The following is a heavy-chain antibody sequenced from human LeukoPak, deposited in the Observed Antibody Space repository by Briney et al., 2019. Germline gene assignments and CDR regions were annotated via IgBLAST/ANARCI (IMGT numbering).Heavy chain of an antibody. V-gene: IGHV3-74*01. CDR2: INSDGSST. Sequence: TGGSLRLSCAASGFTFSSYWMHWVRQAPGKGLVWVSRINSDGSSTSYADSVKGRFTISRDNAKNTLYLQMNSLRAEDTAVYYCARGGKYYYGSGSYYPYLDYYLTYYYYYYMDVWGKGTTVTISS. D-gene: IGHD3-10*01. CDR3: ARGGKYYYGSGSYYPYLDYYLTYYYYYYMDV. J-gene: IGHJ6*03. CDR1: GFTFSSYW.